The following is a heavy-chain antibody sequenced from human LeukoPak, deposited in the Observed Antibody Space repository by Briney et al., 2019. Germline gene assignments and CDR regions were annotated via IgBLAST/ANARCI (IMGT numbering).Heavy chain of an antibody. CDR1: GFTFSSYS. V-gene: IGHV3-21*01. CDR3: AREGLAAAGNYYYYGMDV. Sequence: PGGSLRLSCAASGFTFSSYSMNWVRQAPGKGLEWVSSISSSSSYIYYADSVKGRFTISRDNAKNSLYLQMNSLRAEDTAVYYCAREGLAAAGNYYYYGMDVWGQGTTVTVSS. D-gene: IGHD6-13*01. CDR2: ISSSSSYI. J-gene: IGHJ6*02.